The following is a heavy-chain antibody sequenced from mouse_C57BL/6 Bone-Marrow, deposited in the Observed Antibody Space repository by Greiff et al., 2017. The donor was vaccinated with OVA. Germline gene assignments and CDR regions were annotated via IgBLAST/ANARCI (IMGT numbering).Heavy chain of an antibody. CDR1: GFSLTSYG. D-gene: IGHD1-1*01. V-gene: IGHV2-4*01. CDR2: IWSGGST. J-gene: IGHJ1*03. CDR3: DKTGFITTVVATLDWYFDV. Sequence: VQRVESGPGLVQPSQSLSITCTVSGFSLTSYGVHWVRQPPGKGLEWLGVIWSGGSTDYNPAFISRLSISKDNSKSQVFFKMNSLQADDTAIYYGDKTGFITTVVATLDWYFDVWGTGTTVTVSS.